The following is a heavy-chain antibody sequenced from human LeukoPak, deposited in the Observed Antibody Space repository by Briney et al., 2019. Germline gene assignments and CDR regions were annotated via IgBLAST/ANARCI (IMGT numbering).Heavy chain of an antibody. Sequence: SVWVSSTASRYTFLNSYMHWVRQAPAHGGEWMGWISPEIVEKKYAQKLTGGVTMTRETSITPDYMELSRRRDDDTGVYYYARKRGVGVVTNAFYIRGEGTMDTVSS. V-gene: IGHV1-2*02. CDR2: ISPEIVEK. CDR1: RYTFLNSY. J-gene: IGHJ3*02. CDR3: ARKRGVGVVTNAFYI. D-gene: IGHD3-3*01.